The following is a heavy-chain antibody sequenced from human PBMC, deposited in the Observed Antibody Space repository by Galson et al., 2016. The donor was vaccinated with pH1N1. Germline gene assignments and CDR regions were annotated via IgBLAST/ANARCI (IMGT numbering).Heavy chain of an antibody. CDR1: GFTFSSFW. Sequence: SLRLSCAASGFTFSSFWMHWVRQVPGKGLVWVARISNDGTETFYADSVRGRFTISRDNSKNTLFLQINSLAADDTATYYCAKHASGNYYDPGGYGALDLWGQGTLVTVSS. J-gene: IGHJ1*01. CDR3: AKHASGNYYDPGGYGALDL. D-gene: IGHD3-22*01. CDR2: ISNDGTET. V-gene: IGHV3-74*01.